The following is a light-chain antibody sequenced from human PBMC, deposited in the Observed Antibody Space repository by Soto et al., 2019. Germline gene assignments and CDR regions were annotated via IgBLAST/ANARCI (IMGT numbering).Light chain of an antibody. Sequence: DIQLTQSPSSLSASVGDRVTITCRASQAISSYLAWYQQKPGKVPELLIYATSTFQSGAPSRFSGSGSGTDFTLTISSLQAEDVATYYCQKYNHAPTFGGGTKVEIK. CDR1: QAISSY. CDR3: QKYNHAPT. CDR2: ATS. J-gene: IGKJ4*01. V-gene: IGKV1-27*01.